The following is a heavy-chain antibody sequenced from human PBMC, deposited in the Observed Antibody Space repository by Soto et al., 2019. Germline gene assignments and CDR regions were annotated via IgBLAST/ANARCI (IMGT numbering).Heavy chain of an antibody. Sequence: EVQLVESGGGLVQPGRSLRLSCAASGFTFDDYAMHWVRQAPGKGLEWVSGISWNSGSIGYADSVKGRFTISRDNAKNSLYLQMNSLRAEDTAVYYCAKSPSYYGDLDYWGQGTLVTVSP. V-gene: IGHV3-9*01. CDR1: GFTFDDYA. CDR3: AKSPSYYGDLDY. D-gene: IGHD4-17*01. CDR2: ISWNSGSI. J-gene: IGHJ4*02.